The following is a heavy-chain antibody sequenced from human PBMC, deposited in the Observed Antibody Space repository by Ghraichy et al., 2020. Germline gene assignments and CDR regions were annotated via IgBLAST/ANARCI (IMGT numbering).Heavy chain of an antibody. D-gene: IGHD6-13*01. Sequence: LSLTCAVYGGSFSGYYWSWIRQPPGKGLEWIGEINHSGSTNYNPSLKSRVTISVDTSKNQFSLKLSSVTAADTAVYYCARGDAAAGTRYFDYWGQGTLVTVSS. CDR1: GGSFSGYY. CDR2: INHSGST. V-gene: IGHV4-34*01. J-gene: IGHJ4*02. CDR3: ARGDAAAGTRYFDY.